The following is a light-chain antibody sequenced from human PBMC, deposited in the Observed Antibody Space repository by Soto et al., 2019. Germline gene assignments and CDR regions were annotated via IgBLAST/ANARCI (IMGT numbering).Light chain of an antibody. J-gene: IGKJ1*01. CDR2: LAS. Sequence: TLSAFPGDRVTLSCRASQAVNTRLAWYQHKPGQAPRLLIYLASNRAAGVPARFSGSGSGTDFTLTISDVEPEDFAVYYCHQRQSWPRTFGQGTKVDIK. CDR1: QAVNTR. CDR3: HQRQSWPRT. V-gene: IGKV3-11*01.